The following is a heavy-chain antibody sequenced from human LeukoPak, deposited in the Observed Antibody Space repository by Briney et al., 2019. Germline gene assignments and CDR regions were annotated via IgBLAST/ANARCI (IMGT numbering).Heavy chain of an antibody. CDR2: INNSGGSK. J-gene: IGHJ4*02. CDR1: GFSLSNYA. V-gene: IGHV3-23*01. CDR3: AKDFPDVGASPY. Sequence: GGSLRLSCAASGFSLSNYAMTWVRQAPGKGLEWALSINNSGGSKYYADSVKGRFTISRDNSKNTLYLQMNSLRVEDTAMYYCAKDFPDVGASPYWGQGTLVTVSS. D-gene: IGHD1-26*01.